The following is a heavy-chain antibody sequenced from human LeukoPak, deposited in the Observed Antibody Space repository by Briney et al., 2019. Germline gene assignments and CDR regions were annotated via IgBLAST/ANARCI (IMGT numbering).Heavy chain of an antibody. J-gene: IGHJ3*01. CDR3: ARAHRAYYYDNRWDAFDF. CDR1: GGSISSYY. Sequence: SETVSLTCTVSGGSISSYYWSWIRQPPGKGLEWIGYIYHSGSTNYNPSLKSRVTISVDSSKNQFSLKLSSVTAADTAVYYCARAHRAYYYDNRWDAFDFWGQGTMVTVSS. V-gene: IGHV4-59*01. CDR2: IYHSGST. D-gene: IGHD3-22*01.